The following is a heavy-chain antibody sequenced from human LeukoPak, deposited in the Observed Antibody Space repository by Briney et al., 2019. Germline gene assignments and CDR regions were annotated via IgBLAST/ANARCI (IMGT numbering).Heavy chain of an antibody. CDR2: ISWNSGSI. CDR1: GSTFDDYA. V-gene: IGHV3-9*01. CDR3: ARAVAGTGYFDY. Sequence: GGSLRLSCAASGSTFDDYAMHWVRQAPGKGLEWVSGISWNSGSIGYADSVKGRFTISRDNAKNSLYLQMNSLRAEDTALYYCARAVAGTGYFDYWGQGTLVTVSS. J-gene: IGHJ4*02. D-gene: IGHD6-19*01.